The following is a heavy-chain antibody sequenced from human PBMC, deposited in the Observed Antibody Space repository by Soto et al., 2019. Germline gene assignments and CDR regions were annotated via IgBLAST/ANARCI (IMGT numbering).Heavy chain of an antibody. V-gene: IGHV4-4*02. CDR1: GGSISSSNW. Sequence: PSETLSHTCAVSGGSISSSNWWSWVRQPPGKGLEWIGEIYHSGSTNYNPSLKSRVTISVDKSKNQFSLKLSSVTAADTAVYYCARSSSSHTAMANLDPWGQGTLVTVSS. J-gene: IGHJ5*02. D-gene: IGHD5-18*01. CDR3: ARSSSSHTAMANLDP. CDR2: IYHSGST.